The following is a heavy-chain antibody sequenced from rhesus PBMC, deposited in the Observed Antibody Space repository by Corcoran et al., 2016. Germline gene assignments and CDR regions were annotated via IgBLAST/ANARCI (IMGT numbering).Heavy chain of an antibody. CDR2: IYWDDDK. CDR3: ARRRAHCSDSGCSSEYFEF. Sequence: QVTLKESGPALGKPTQTLTPTCTFSGFSISTSGMGVGWIRQPPGKALEWLALIYWDDDKYYRTSLKSRLTISKDTSKNQVVLTMTNMDPVDTATYYCARRRAHCSDSGCSSEYFEFWGQGALVTVSS. CDR1: GFSISTSGMG. J-gene: IGHJ1*01. D-gene: IGHD2-33*01. V-gene: IGHV2-174*01.